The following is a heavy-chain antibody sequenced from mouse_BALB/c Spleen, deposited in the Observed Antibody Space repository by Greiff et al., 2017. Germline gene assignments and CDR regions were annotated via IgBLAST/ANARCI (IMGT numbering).Heavy chain of an antibody. V-gene: IGHV2-6-7*01. J-gene: IGHJ3*01. CDR2: IWGGGST. CDR3: ARGGMITGFAY. D-gene: IGHD2-4*01. Sequence: VQLQQSGPGLVAPSQSLSITCTVSGFSLTGYGVNWVRQPHGKGLEWLGMIWGGGSTDYNSALKSRLSISKDNYKSQVFLKMNSLQTDDTARYYCARGGMITGFAYWGQGTLVTVSA. CDR1: GFSLTGYG.